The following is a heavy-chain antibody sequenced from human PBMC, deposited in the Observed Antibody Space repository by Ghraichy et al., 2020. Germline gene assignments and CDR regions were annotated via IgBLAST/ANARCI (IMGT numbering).Heavy chain of an antibody. V-gene: IGHV3-21*01. Sequence: TCAASGFTFSSYSMNWVRQAPGKGLEWVLSISSSSSYIYYADSVKGRFTISRDNAKNSLYLQMNSLRAEDTAVYYCARVVSLTPEDDYWGQGTLVTVSS. D-gene: IGHD1-26*01. CDR1: GFTFSSYS. CDR2: ISSSSSYI. J-gene: IGHJ4*02. CDR3: ARVVSLTPEDDY.